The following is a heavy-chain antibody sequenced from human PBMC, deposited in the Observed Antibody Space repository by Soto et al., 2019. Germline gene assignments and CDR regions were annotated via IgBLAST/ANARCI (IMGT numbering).Heavy chain of an antibody. CDR3: AYGGSCDY. J-gene: IGHJ4*02. D-gene: IGHD1-26*01. V-gene: IGHV3-48*03. CDR2: ISSSGSTI. CDR1: GFSFNTYE. Sequence: EVQLVESGGGLVQPGGSLRLSCAASGFSFNTYEMNWVRQAPGKGLEWVSYISSSGSTIYYADSVKGRFTVSRDNGKNSLYLQMNSLRDEYTAVYYCAYGGSCDYWGQGTEVTVSS.